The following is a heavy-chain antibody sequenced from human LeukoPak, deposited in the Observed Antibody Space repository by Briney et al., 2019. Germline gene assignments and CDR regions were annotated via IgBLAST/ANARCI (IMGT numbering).Heavy chain of an antibody. CDR2: IYYSGST. Sequence: PSETLSLTCTVSGGSISSSSYYWGWIRQPPGKGLELIGSIYYSGSTYYNPSLKSRVTISVDTSKNQFSLKLRSVTAADTAVYYCARRLGGSGSYYYWGQGTLVTVSS. J-gene: IGHJ4*02. D-gene: IGHD3-10*01. CDR1: GGSISSSSYY. CDR3: ARRLGGSGSYYY. V-gene: IGHV4-39*01.